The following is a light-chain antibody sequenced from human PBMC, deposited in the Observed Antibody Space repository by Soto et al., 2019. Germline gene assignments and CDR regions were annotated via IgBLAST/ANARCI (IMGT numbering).Light chain of an antibody. CDR3: QQYNKWPWT. V-gene: IGKV3-15*01. CDR1: QSVSVN. J-gene: IGKJ1*01. CDR2: GAS. Sequence: EMVLTQSPATLSLSPGERATLSCRASQSVSVNSLAWYQQKGGQAPRLLIYGASPRATGIPASFSGRGSGTEFSLTISSLQSEDFAVYYCQQYNKWPWTFGQGTKVDIK.